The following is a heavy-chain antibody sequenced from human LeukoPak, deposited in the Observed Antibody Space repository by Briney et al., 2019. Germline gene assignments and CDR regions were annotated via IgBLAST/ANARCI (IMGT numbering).Heavy chain of an antibody. V-gene: IGHV4-59*08. CDR1: GGSINSYF. J-gene: IGHJ4*02. Sequence: SETLSLTCSVSGGSINSYFWSWIRQPPGKGLEWVGHIFYSGNTNYNPSLKSRVTISVDTSRKQFSLKLSSVTAADTAVYYCAGRGWAAGGDYFDYWGQGSLVTVSS. CDR2: IFYSGNT. CDR3: AGRGWAAGGDYFDY. D-gene: IGHD6-13*01.